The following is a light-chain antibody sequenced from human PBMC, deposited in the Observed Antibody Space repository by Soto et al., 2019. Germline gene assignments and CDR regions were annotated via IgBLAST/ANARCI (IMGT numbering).Light chain of an antibody. CDR3: SSYAGSNKSV. CDR1: RSDVGGYNY. V-gene: IGLV2-8*01. CDR2: EVS. Sequence: QSALTQPPSASGSPGQSVTISCTGTRSDVGGYNYVSWYQQHPGKAPKLMIYEVSKRPSGVPDRFSGSKSGNTASLTVSGLQAEDEADYYCSSYAGSNKSVFGTGTKVTVL. J-gene: IGLJ1*01.